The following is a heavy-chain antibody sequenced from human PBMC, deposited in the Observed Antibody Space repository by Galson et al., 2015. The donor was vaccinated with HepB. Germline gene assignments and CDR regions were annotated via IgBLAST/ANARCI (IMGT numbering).Heavy chain of an antibody. J-gene: IGHJ4*02. V-gene: IGHV3-30*18. CDR3: VKESGIPQYGAYFDY. D-gene: IGHD4/OR15-4a*01. CDR1: GFILSNYG. CDR2: ISSDGGTQ. Sequence: LRLSCAASGFILSNYGTQWVRQPPGRGLQWVAVISSDGGTQYYADSVKGRFTISRDTSKNMLHLQMNSLRPEDTAVYYCVKESGIPQYGAYFDYWGQGALVTVSS.